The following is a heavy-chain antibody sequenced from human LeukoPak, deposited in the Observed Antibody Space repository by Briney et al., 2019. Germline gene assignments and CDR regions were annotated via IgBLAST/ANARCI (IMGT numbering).Heavy chain of an antibody. Sequence: PGGSLRLSCAASGXTFSSYGMHWVRQAPGKGLEWVGVIWYDGSNKYYADSVKGRFTISRDNSKNTLYLQMNSLRAEDTAVYYCARDFSTLGATGDAFDIWGQGTMVTVSS. CDR3: ARDFSTLGATGDAFDI. CDR2: IWYDGSNK. D-gene: IGHD1-26*01. V-gene: IGHV3-33*01. CDR1: GXTFSSYG. J-gene: IGHJ3*02.